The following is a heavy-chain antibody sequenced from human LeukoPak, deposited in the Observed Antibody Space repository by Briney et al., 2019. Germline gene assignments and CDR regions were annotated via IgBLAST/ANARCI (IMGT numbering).Heavy chain of an antibody. V-gene: IGHV3-30*02. D-gene: IGHD4/OR15-4a*01. CDR2: IRYDGSNK. Sequence: GGSLRLSCAASGFTFSSYGMHWVRQAPGKGLEWVAFIRYDGSNKYYADSVKGRFTISRDNSKNTLYLQMNSLRAEDTAVHYCAKEHPYGGPAIDYWGQGTLVTVSS. J-gene: IGHJ4*02. CDR1: GFTFSSYG. CDR3: AKEHPYGGPAIDY.